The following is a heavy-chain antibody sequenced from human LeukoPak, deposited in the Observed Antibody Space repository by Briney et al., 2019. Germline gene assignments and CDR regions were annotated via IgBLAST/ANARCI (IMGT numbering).Heavy chain of an antibody. D-gene: IGHD5-18*01. V-gene: IGHV1-8*01. CDR1: GYSFTGYD. CDR2: MNPNNGNT. J-gene: IGHJ6*03. CDR3: ARPTGIPSNYYSMDV. Sequence: ASVKVSCKASGYSFTGYDINWVRQATGQGLEWMGWMNPNNGNTGYAQRFQGRVTMTRDTATSTAYMELSSLKFEDTAVYYCARPTGIPSNYYSMDVWGKGTTVAVSS.